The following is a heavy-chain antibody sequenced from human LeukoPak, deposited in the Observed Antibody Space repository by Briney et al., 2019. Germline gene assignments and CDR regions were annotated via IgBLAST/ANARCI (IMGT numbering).Heavy chain of an antibody. CDR3: ARDLKGQYQDAFDI. D-gene: IGHD2-2*01. V-gene: IGHV3-33*08. Sequence: GGSLRLSCAASGFTFSSYSMQWVRQAPAKGLEWVAIIGSDGYSKYYDDSVKGRFTISRDNSKNAVYLQMNSLRPEDTAVYYCARDLKGQYQDAFDIWGQGTMVTVSS. CDR2: IGSDGYSK. CDR1: GFTFSSYS. J-gene: IGHJ3*02.